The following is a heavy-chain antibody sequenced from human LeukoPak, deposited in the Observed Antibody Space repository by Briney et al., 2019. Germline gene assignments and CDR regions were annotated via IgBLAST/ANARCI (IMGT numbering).Heavy chain of an antibody. CDR2: IQAKAYGGAT. Sequence: GGSLRLSCSTSGFTFGDYAMSWVRQAPGKGLEWVGFIQAKAYGGATEYAASVKGRFSISRDDSQSIANLQMNDLKTEDTAVYYCTRAPHPRCSSSGCYLDYWGQGTLVTVSS. J-gene: IGHJ4*02. V-gene: IGHV3-49*04. CDR3: TRAPHPRCSSSGCYLDY. CDR1: GFTFGDYA. D-gene: IGHD2-2*01.